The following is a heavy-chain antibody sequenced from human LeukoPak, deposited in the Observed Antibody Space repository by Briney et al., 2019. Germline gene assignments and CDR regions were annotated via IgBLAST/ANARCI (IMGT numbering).Heavy chain of an antibody. D-gene: IGHD1-26*01. V-gene: IGHV1-3*01. CDR3: ARDFGYSGSYRYFDY. CDR1: GYTFTSYA. CDR2: INAGNGNT. J-gene: IGHJ4*02. Sequence: ASVKVSCKASGYTFTSYAMHWVRQTPGQRLEWMGWINAGNGNTKYSQKFQGRVTITRDTSASTAYMELSSLGSEDTAVYYCARDFGYSGSYRYFDYWGQGTLVTVSS.